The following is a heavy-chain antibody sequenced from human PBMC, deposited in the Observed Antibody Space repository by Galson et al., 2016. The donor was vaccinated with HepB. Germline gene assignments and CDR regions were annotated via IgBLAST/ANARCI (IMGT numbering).Heavy chain of an antibody. J-gene: IGHJ6*02. CDR2: IVPILGMS. V-gene: IGHV1-69*04. D-gene: IGHD6-19*01. CDR3: ARDAVAVAGTLPFYFYGMDV. CDR1: GGTFSSYA. Sequence: SVKVSCKASGGTFSSYAFSWVRQAPGQGLEWMGRIVPILGMSNNAQKFQGRVTITADKSTSTVYMELSSLRSEDTAVYYCARDAVAVAGTLPFYFYGMDVWGQGTTVTVSS.